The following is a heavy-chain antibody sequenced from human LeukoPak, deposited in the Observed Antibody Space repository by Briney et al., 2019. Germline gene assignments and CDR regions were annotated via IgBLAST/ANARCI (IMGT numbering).Heavy chain of an antibody. J-gene: IGHJ4*02. CDR2: IYHSGST. D-gene: IGHD3-10*01. V-gene: IGHV4-38-2*01. Sequence: SETLSLTCAVSGYSMSSGYYWGWIRQPPGKGLEWIGSIYHSGSTYYNPSLKSRVTISVDTSKNQFSLRLSSVTAADTAVYHCSRGTGGYYANFDYWGQGTLVTVSS. CDR3: SRGTGGYYANFDY. CDR1: GYSMSSGYY.